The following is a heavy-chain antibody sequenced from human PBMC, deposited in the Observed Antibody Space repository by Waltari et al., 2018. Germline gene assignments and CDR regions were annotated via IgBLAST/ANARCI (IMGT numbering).Heavy chain of an antibody. CDR3: ARKVTETYYYYYYMDV. Sequence: QVQLQQWGAGLLKSSETLSLTCAVYGGSFSGYYWSWIRQPPGKGLEWIGEINHSGSTNYNPSLTSRVTISVDTSKKQFSRKLSSVTAADSAVYFCARKVTETYYYYYYMDVWGKGTTVTIPS. D-gene: IGHD1-20*01. V-gene: IGHV4-34*01. J-gene: IGHJ6*03. CDR2: INHSGST. CDR1: GGSFSGYY.